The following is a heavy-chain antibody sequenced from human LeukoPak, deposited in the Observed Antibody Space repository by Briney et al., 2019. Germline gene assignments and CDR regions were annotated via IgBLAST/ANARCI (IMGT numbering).Heavy chain of an antibody. CDR2: ISHSGST. CDR3: ARHGTTMVRGVIITLDAFDI. Sequence: SETLSLTCAVYGGSFSGHYWSWIRQPPAKGLEWIGEISHSGSTDYNPSLKSRVTISVDTSKNQFSLKLSSVTAADTAVYYCARHGTTMVRGVIITLDAFDIWGQGTMVTVSS. D-gene: IGHD3-10*01. V-gene: IGHV4-34*01. J-gene: IGHJ3*02. CDR1: GGSFSGHY.